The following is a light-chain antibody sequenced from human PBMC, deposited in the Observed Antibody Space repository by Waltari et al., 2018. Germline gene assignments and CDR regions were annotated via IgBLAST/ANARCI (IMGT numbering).Light chain of an antibody. CDR2: GEN. CDR1: RLREYY. J-gene: IGLJ2*01. V-gene: IGLV3-19*01. Sequence: SSELTQDPAVSVALGQTVRITCQGDRLREYYASWYQQKAGQAPVLVIHGENKRPSGIPDRFSGSSSGNTASLTITGAQAGDEADYYCNSRDRSGDVVFGAGTKLTV. CDR3: NSRDRSGDVV.